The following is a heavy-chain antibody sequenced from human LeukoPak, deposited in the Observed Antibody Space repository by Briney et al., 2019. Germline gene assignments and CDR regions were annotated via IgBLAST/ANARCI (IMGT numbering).Heavy chain of an antibody. D-gene: IGHD2-2*01. Sequence: SETLSLTCTVSGGSISSHYWSWIRQPPGKGLEWIGYIYYSGSTNYNPSLKSRVTISVDTSKNQFSLKLSSVTAADTAVYYCARSRGDIVVVPAAIYPAYYYYYYMDVWGKGTTVTVSS. CDR3: ARSRGDIVVVPAAIYPAYYYYYYMDV. CDR2: IYYSGST. CDR1: GGSISSHY. J-gene: IGHJ6*03. V-gene: IGHV4-59*11.